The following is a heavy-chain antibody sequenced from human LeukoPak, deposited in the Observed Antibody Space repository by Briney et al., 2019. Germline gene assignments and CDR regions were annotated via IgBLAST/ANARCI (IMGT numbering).Heavy chain of an antibody. Sequence: GESLRLSCAASGFTFSSYAMHWVRQAPGKGLEWVAVISYDGSNKYYADSVKGRFTISRDNSKNTLYLQMNSLRAEDTAVYYCARPRRPYCSGGSCLFQTFDYWGQGTLVTVSS. CDR2: ISYDGSNK. CDR1: GFTFSSYA. CDR3: ARPRRPYCSGGSCLFQTFDY. V-gene: IGHV3-30-3*01. D-gene: IGHD2-15*01. J-gene: IGHJ4*02.